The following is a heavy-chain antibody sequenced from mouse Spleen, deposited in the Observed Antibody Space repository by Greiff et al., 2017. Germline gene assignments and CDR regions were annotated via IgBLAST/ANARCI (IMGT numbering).Heavy chain of an antibody. J-gene: IGHJ4*01. CDR1: GFSLTSYA. Sequence: VKVVESGPGLVAPSQSLSITCTVSGFSLTSYAISWVRQPPGKGLEWLGVIWPGGGKNYNSALISRLSISKDNSKSQVYLKTNSLQTDDTASYCCARGVSGYAMGYWGQGASGTGSS. D-gene: IGHD3-2*02. CDR2: IWPGGGK. CDR3: ARGVSGYAMGY. V-gene: IGHV2-9-1*01.